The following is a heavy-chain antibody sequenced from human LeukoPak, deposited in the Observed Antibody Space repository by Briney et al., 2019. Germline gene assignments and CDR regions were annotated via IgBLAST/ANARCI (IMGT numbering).Heavy chain of an antibody. CDR2: IKQDGSEK. D-gene: IGHD4-17*01. CDR1: GFTFSSYW. V-gene: IGHV3-7*03. CDR3: VYGDYGGGFDY. Sequence: GSLRLSCAASGFTFSSYWMNWVRQAPGKGLEWVANIKQDGSEKYYVASVKGRFTISRDNAKNSLYLQMNSLRAEDTAMYYCVYGDYGGGFDYWGQGTLVTVSS. J-gene: IGHJ4*02.